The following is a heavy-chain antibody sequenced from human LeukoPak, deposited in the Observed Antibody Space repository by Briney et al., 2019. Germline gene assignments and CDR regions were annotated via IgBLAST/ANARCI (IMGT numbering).Heavy chain of an antibody. J-gene: IGHJ4*02. V-gene: IGHV3-43*01. CDR1: GFTFDDHT. CDR2: ISWDGGVT. Sequence: GGSLRLSCAASGFTFDDHTMHWVRQAPGKGLEWVSLISWDGGVTKYAGSVKGRFTISRDNTTKSLYLQMNSLRTEDTALYYCAKSDHRGDGFNYDYWGQGTLVTVSS. CDR3: AKSDHRGDGFNYDY. D-gene: IGHD5-24*01.